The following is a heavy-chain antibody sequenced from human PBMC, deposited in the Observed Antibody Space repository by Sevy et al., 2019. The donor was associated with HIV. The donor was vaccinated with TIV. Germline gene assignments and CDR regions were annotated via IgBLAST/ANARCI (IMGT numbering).Heavy chain of an antibody. CDR3: AKDKGSGAVAAYYFDY. CDR2: ISYDGSNR. D-gene: IGHD6-19*01. J-gene: IGHJ4*02. CDR1: GVTFSSYG. V-gene: IGHV3-30*18. Sequence: GSLRLSCAASGVTFSSYGMHWVRQAPGKGLEWVAVISYDGSNRYYADSVKGRFTISRDNPQNTLYLQMNSLRDEDTAVYYCAKDKGSGAVAAYYFDYWGQGTLVTVSS.